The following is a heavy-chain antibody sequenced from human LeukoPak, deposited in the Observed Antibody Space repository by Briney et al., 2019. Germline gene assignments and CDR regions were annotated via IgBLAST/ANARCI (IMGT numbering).Heavy chain of an antibody. V-gene: IGHV3-7*01. CDR1: GFTFSNYW. J-gene: IGHJ3*02. Sequence: PGGSLRLSYAASGFTFSNYWMNWVRQAPGKGLEWVANIKQDGSEKYYMDSVEGRFTISRDNAKNSLYLQMNSLRAEDTAVYYCARDVTKVRGREVYDAFDIWGQGTKVTVSS. D-gene: IGHD3-10*01. CDR2: IKQDGSEK. CDR3: ARDVTKVRGREVYDAFDI.